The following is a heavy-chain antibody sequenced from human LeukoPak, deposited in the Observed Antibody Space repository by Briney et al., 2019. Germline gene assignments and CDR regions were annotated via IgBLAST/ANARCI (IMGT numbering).Heavy chain of an antibody. Sequence: GESLKISCKGSGYSFTSYWIGWVRQMPGKGLEWMGIIYPGDSDTRYSPSFQGQVTISADKSISTAYLQWSSLKASDTAMYYCASVIAARNDAFDIWGQGTMVTVFS. D-gene: IGHD6-6*01. CDR3: ASVIAARNDAFDI. CDR2: IYPGDSDT. J-gene: IGHJ3*02. V-gene: IGHV5-51*01. CDR1: GYSFTSYW.